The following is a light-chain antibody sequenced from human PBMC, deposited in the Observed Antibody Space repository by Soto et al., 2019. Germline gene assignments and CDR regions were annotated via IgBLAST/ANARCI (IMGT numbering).Light chain of an antibody. V-gene: IGLV2-14*01. J-gene: IGLJ1*01. CDR2: DVS. Sequence: ALTQPASVSGSPGQSITISCTGTSSDVGGYNYVSWYQQHPGKAPKLMIYDVSNRPSGVSNRFSGSKSGNTASLTISGLQAEDEAYYYCSSYTSSSTTVFGTGTKVTVL. CDR1: SSDVGGYNY. CDR3: SSYTSSSTTV.